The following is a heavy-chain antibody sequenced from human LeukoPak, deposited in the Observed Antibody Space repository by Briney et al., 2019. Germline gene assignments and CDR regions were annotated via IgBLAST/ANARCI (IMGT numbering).Heavy chain of an antibody. J-gene: IGHJ5*02. Sequence: PGGSLRLSCAASGFTFSSYAMSWLRQAPGKGLEWVSAISGSGGSTYYADSEKGRFTISRDNSKNTLYLQMNSLRAEDTAVYYCAKDSDTFITIIVVVNPWFDPWAREPWSPSPQ. CDR3: AKDSDTFITIIVVVNPWFDP. CDR1: GFTFSSYA. D-gene: IGHD3-22*01. V-gene: IGHV3-23*01. CDR2: ISGSGGST.